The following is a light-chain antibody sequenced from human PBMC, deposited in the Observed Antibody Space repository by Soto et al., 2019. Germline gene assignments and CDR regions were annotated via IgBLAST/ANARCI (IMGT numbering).Light chain of an antibody. J-gene: IGLJ1*01. CDR2: DVN. CDR1: SSDIGAFTF. Sequence: QSVLTQPASVSGSPGQSITISCTGTSSDIGAFTFVSWYQQHPGKVPKLMIFDVNRRPSGVSDRFSGSKFGNTASLTISGLQAEDEGDYYCSSYTSSSTHVFGSGTKVTVL. CDR3: SSYTSSSTHV. V-gene: IGLV2-14*03.